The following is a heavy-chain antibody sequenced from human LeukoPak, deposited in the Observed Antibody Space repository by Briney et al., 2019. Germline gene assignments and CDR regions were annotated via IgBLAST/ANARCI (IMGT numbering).Heavy chain of an antibody. CDR3: ARARPYYYDSSGYSETYAFDI. CDR1: GFTVSSNY. D-gene: IGHD3-22*01. J-gene: IGHJ3*02. CDR2: IYSGGST. Sequence: GGSLRLSCAASGFTVSSNYMSWGRQAPGKGLEWVSVIYSGGSTYYADSVKGRFTISRDNSKNTLYLQMNSLRAEDTAVYYCARARPYYYDSSGYSETYAFDIWGQGTMVTVSS. V-gene: IGHV3-66*02.